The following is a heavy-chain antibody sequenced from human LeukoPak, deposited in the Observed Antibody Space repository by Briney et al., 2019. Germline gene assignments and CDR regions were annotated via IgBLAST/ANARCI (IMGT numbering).Heavy chain of an antibody. CDR1: EFTVSSHY. D-gene: IGHD6-19*01. J-gene: IGHJ4*02. CDR3: ARMLAVAGIVGGDYFDS. V-gene: IGHV3-66*01. Sequence: GGSLRLSCAASEFTVSSHYMSWVRQAPGKGLEWVSVLYSDGSTYYADSVKDRFTISRDNSKNTLYLQMNSLSAEDTAVYYCARMLAVAGIVGGDYFDSWGQGTLVTVSS. CDR2: LYSDGST.